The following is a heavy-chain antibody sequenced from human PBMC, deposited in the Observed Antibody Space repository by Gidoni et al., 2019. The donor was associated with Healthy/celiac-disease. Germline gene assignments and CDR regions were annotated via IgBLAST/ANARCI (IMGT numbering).Heavy chain of an antibody. CDR1: GGSFSGYY. CDR3: ARIQTYYYGSGSPRPFDY. V-gene: IGHV4-34*01. J-gene: IGHJ4*02. D-gene: IGHD3-10*01. Sequence: QVQLQQWGAGLLKPSETLSLTCAVYGGSFSGYYWSGIRQPPGKGLEWIGEINHSGSTNYNPSLKSRVTISVDTSKNQFSLKLSSVTAADTAVYYCARIQTYYYGSGSPRPFDYWGQGTLVTVSS. CDR2: INHSGST.